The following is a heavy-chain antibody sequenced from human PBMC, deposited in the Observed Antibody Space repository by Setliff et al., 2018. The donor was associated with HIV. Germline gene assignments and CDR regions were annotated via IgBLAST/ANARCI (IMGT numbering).Heavy chain of an antibody. CDR3: ARVFWYGLPQIYYYMDV. V-gene: IGHV3-7*01. D-gene: IGHD2-8*02. Sequence: GGSLRLSCAAADFTFSNYWMDWVRQSPEKGLEWVANINQDGSQAYYLDSVRGRFTISRDNVQKSLYLQMNSLRAEDTAVYYCARVFWYGLPQIYYYMDVWGKGTTVTVSS. CDR2: INQDGSQA. J-gene: IGHJ6*03. CDR1: DFTFSNYW.